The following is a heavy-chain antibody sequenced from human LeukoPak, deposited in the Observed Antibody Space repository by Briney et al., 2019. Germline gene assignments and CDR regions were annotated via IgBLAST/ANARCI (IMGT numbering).Heavy chain of an antibody. CDR3: ARDHYRAVTASDY. J-gene: IGHJ4*02. CDR1: GGSFSGYY. CDR2: INWNGGTT. V-gene: IGHV3-20*04. Sequence: ETLSLTCAVYGGSFSGYYWSWVRQAPGKGLEWVSGINWNGGTTVYADSVKGRFTISRDNAKNSLYLQMNSLRAEDTALYYCARDHYRAVTASDYWGQGTLVTVSS. D-gene: IGHD4-11*01.